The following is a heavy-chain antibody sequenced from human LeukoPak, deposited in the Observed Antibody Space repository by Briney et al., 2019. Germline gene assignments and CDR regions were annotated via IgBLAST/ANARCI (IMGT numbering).Heavy chain of an antibody. D-gene: IGHD6-13*01. Sequence: SETLSLTCAVSGHSISSGHYWGWIRQPPGKALEWIGSIYHSGITYYNPSLKSRVTISVDTSKNQFSLKLSSVTAADTAVYYCARDRVSSYYFDYWGQGTLVTVSS. CDR1: GHSISSGHY. CDR3: ARDRVSSYYFDY. CDR2: IYHSGIT. V-gene: IGHV4-38-2*02. J-gene: IGHJ4*02.